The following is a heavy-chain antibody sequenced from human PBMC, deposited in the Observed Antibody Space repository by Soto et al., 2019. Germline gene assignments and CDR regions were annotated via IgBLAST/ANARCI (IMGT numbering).Heavy chain of an antibody. V-gene: IGHV3-7*01. Sequence: GGSLRLSCAASGFTFSSYWMSWVRQAPGKGLEWVANIKQDGSEKYYVDSVKGRFTISRDNAKNSLYLQMNSLRAEDTAVYYCARSVNALWFGEPPLHKGAFDIWGQGTMVTVSS. CDR2: IKQDGSEK. CDR1: GFTFSSYW. D-gene: IGHD3-10*01. J-gene: IGHJ3*02. CDR3: ARSVNALWFGEPPLHKGAFDI.